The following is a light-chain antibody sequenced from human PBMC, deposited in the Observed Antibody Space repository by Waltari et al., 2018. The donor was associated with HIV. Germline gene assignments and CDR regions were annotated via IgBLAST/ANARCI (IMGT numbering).Light chain of an antibody. CDR3: SSYGDNIRVL. CDR1: SSDIGAYDS. Sequence: QSALTQPPSASGSLGQSVTISCTGSSSDIGAYDSVSWFQQHPNNAPKLLLYEVSKRPSGVPDRFSGSGYGETAFLSVSGLQPDDTAAYFCSSYGDNIRVLFGGGTNLTVL. V-gene: IGLV2-8*01. CDR2: EVS. J-gene: IGLJ2*01.